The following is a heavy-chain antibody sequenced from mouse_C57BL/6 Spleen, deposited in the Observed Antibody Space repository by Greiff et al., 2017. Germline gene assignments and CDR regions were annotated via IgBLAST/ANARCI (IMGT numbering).Heavy chain of an antibody. CDR2: ISSGGSYT. CDR3: ARRYEGGVDY. CDR1: GFTFSSYG. V-gene: IGHV5-6*01. Sequence: VQLKESGGDLVKPGGSLKLSCAASGFTFSSYGMSWVRQTPDKRLEWVATISSGGSYTYYPDIVKGRFTISRDNAKNTLYLQMSSLKSEDTAMYYCARRYEGGVDYWGQGTTLTVSS. D-gene: IGHD2-3*01. J-gene: IGHJ2*01.